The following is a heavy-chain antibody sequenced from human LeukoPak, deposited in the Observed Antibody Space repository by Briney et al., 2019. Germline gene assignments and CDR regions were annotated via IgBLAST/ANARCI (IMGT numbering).Heavy chain of an antibody. CDR2: ISYDGSNK. CDR3: ARDLDSSGYYVDY. V-gene: IGHV3-30-3*01. D-gene: IGHD3-22*01. Sequence: AGGSLRLSCAASGFTFSSYAMHWVRQAPGKGLEWVAVISYDGSNKYYADSVKGRFTIYRDNSKNTLYLQMNSLRAEDTAVYYCARDLDSSGYYVDYWGQGTLVTVSS. J-gene: IGHJ4*02. CDR1: GFTFSSYA.